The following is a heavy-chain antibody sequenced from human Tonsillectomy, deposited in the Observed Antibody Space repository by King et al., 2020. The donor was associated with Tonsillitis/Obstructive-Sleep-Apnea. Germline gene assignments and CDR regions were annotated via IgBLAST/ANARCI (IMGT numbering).Heavy chain of an antibody. D-gene: IGHD2-15*01. CDR2: INNDGRST. J-gene: IGHJ4*02. CDR3: ARGGAKGSTDY. CDR1: GFTFSNYW. Sequence: VQLVESGGGLVQPGGSLRLSCVASGFTFSNYWMYWVRPVPGEGLVWVSRINNDGRSTTYADSVKGRFTISRDNAENTLYLQMNSLRPEDTAVYHCARGGAKGSTDYWGQGTLVTVSS. V-gene: IGHV3-74*01.